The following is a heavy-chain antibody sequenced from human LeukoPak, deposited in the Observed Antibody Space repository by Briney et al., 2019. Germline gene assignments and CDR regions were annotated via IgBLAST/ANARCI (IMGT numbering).Heavy chain of an antibody. CDR3: ASPTRSGYCSSTSCYGGAFDI. CDR1: GGSISSGGYY. J-gene: IGHJ3*02. V-gene: IGHV4-30-2*01. CDR2: IYHSGST. D-gene: IGHD2-2*01. Sequence: PSETLSLTCTVSGGSISSGGYYWSWIRQPPGKGPEWIGYIYHSGSTYYNPSLKSRVTISVDRSKNQFSLKLSSVTAADTAVYYCASPTRSGYCSSTSCYGGAFDIWGQGTMVTVSS.